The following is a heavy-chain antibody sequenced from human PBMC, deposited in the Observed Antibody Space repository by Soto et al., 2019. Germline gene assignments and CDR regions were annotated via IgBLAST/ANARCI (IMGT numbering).Heavy chain of an antibody. Sequence: PWGSLRLSCAASGFTFSDAWMSWVRQAPGKGLEWVGRIKSKTEGGTRDYAAPVKGRVTISRDDSKNTLYLQMNSLKTEDTAVYYCTCLHYDILTGSKWHYFHHWGQGTLVTVSS. J-gene: IGHJ4*02. V-gene: IGHV3-15*01. CDR2: IKSKTEGGTR. CDR1: GFTFSDAW. D-gene: IGHD3-9*01. CDR3: TCLHYDILTGSKWHYFHH.